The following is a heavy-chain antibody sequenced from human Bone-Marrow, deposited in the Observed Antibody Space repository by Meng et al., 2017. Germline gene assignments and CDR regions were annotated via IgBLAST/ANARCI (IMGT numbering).Heavy chain of an antibody. CDR3: TIYTSGHI. V-gene: IGHV3-73*01. D-gene: IGHD6-19*01. CDR2: IGSTRKNYAT. CDR1: GFTFDDYG. Sequence: GESLKTFCAASGFTFDDYGMSWVRQASGKGLEWVGRIGSTRKNYATAYAASMRGKFTISRDDSKNTAYLPMNNLKTEKTAVYYCTIYTSGHIWGRGTTVTVSS. J-gene: IGHJ3*02.